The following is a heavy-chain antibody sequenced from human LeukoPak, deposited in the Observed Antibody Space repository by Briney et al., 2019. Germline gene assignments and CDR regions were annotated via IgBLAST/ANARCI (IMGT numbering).Heavy chain of an antibody. CDR2: ILGSSNYI. CDR1: GFTFSGYS. CDR3: ARDLLRYFPTESDPFDL. J-gene: IGHJ3*01. Sequence: PGGSLRLSCAASGFTFSGYSMNWVRQAPGKGLEWVSSILGSSNYIYYADSVMGRFTISRDNAKNSLYLQMNSLRAEDTAVYYCARDLLRYFPTESDPFDLWGQGTLVTVSS. V-gene: IGHV3-21*01. D-gene: IGHD3-9*01.